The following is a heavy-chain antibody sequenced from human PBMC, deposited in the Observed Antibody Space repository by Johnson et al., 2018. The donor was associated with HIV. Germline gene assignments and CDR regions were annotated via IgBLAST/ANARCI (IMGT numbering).Heavy chain of an antibody. CDR2: INNDGSNK. Sequence: VQLVESGGGSLQSGGSLRLSCAASGFNFSSHWMHWVRQSPGKGLVWVSRINNDGSNKYYADSVKGRFTISRDHAKNSLYLQMNNLRVEDTAVYYCAKDREPWYISRWSPTDAFDIWGQGTMVTVSS. V-gene: IGHV3-74*01. CDR3: AKDREPWYISRWSPTDAFDI. CDR1: GFNFSSHW. J-gene: IGHJ3*02. D-gene: IGHD6-13*01.